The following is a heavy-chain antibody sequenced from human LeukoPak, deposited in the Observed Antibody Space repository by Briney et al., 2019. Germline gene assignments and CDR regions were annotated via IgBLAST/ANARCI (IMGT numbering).Heavy chain of an antibody. Sequence: GGSLRLSRAASGFTFSSYAMSWVRQAPGKGLEWVSAISGSGGSTYYADSVKGRFTISRDNSKNTLYLQMNSLRAEDTAVYYCARQNYYDSSGYYYYWGQGTLVTVSS. CDR3: ARQNYYDSSGYYYY. J-gene: IGHJ4*02. CDR2: ISGSGGST. V-gene: IGHV3-23*01. CDR1: GFTFSSYA. D-gene: IGHD3-22*01.